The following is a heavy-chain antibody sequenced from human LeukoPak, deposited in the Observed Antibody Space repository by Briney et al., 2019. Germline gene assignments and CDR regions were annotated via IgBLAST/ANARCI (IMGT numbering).Heavy chain of an antibody. CDR1: GGTFSSYA. J-gene: IGHJ1*01. CDR2: IIPILGIA. V-gene: IGHV1-69*10. D-gene: IGHD6-13*01. CDR3: AKDEVAAAAPGPYFQH. Sequence: ASVKVSCKASGGTFSSYAISWVRQAPGQGLEWMGRIIPILGIANYAQKFQGRVTITADKSTSTAYMELSSLRSEDTAVYYCAKDEVAAAAPGPYFQHWGQGTLVTVSS.